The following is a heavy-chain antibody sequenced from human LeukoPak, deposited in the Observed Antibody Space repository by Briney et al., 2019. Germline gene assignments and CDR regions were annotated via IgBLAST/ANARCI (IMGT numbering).Heavy chain of an antibody. Sequence: PGGSLRLSCAASGFTFSTYSMNWVRQAPGKGLEWVSYISSSGNTIYYADSVKGRFTISRDNAKNSLYLQVNSLRDEDTAVYYCAIEGPVVRGSEVDYWGQGTLVTVSS. CDR3: AIEGPVVRGSEVDY. D-gene: IGHD4-23*01. J-gene: IGHJ4*02. CDR1: GFTFSTYS. CDR2: ISSSGNTI. V-gene: IGHV3-48*02.